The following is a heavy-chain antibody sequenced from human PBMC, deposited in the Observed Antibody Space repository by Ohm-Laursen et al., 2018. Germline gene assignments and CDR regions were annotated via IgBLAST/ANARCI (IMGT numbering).Heavy chain of an antibody. CDR2: INQDGSEK. CDR1: GFAFSNSW. J-gene: IGHJ6*02. CDR3: ARGHYDMNL. V-gene: IGHV3-7*01. Sequence: SLRLSCTASGFAFSNSWLTWVRQAPGKGLEWVAHINQDGSEKNYGDSVKGRFTISRDNAKNSLYLQMNSLRVEDTAVFYCARGHYDMNLWGQGTTVTVSS.